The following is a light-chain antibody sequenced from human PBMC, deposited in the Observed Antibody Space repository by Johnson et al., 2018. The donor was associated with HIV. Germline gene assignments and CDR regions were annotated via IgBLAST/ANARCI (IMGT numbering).Light chain of an antibody. V-gene: IGLV1-51*01. CDR2: DND. CDR1: SSNIGNNY. J-gene: IGLJ1*01. Sequence: QSALTQPPSVSAAPGQKVSISCSGSSSNIGNNYVSWYQQLPHTAPKHLISDNDKRHSGIPDRFSGSKSGASATLDSTGLQTGDEADYYCGTWDSSLTSYVFGAGTKVTVL. CDR3: GTWDSSLTSYV.